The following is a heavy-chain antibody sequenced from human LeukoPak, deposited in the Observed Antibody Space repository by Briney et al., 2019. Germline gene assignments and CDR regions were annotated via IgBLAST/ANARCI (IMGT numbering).Heavy chain of an antibody. CDR1: GFTFSDYY. CDR3: VGDIALAFDI. V-gene: IGHV3-11*01. Sequence: GGSLRLSCAASGFTFSDYYMSGIRQAPGKELEWVSYISSSGSTIYYADSVKGRFTISRDNSKNTLYLQMNSLRAEDTAVYYCVGDIALAFDIWGQGTMVTVSS. CDR2: ISSSGSTI. D-gene: IGHD6-13*01. J-gene: IGHJ3*02.